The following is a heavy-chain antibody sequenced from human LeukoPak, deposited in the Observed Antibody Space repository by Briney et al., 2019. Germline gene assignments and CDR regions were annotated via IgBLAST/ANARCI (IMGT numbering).Heavy chain of an antibody. CDR1: GFTFSSYG. D-gene: IGHD5-18*01. CDR2: ISYDGSNK. J-gene: IGHJ3*02. CDR3: AKELPKRDDAFDI. V-gene: IGHV3-30*18. Sequence: GGSLRLSCAASGFTFSSYGMHWVRQAPGKGLEWVAVISYDGSNKYYAVSVKGRFTISRDNSKNTLYLQMNSLRAEDTAVYYCAKELPKRDDAFDIWGQGTMVTVSS.